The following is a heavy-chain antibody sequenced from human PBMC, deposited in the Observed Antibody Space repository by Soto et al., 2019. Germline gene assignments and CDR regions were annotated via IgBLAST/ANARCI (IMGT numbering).Heavy chain of an antibody. CDR1: GYTFTIYY. V-gene: IGHV1-46*01. CDR3: ARTNRSNYYYYGMDV. D-gene: IGHD2-8*01. J-gene: IGHJ6*02. CDR2: INPSGGST. Sequence: ASVKVSCKASGYTFTIYYMHWVRQAPGQGLEWMGIINPSGGSTSYAQKFQGRVTMTRDTSTSTVYMELSSLRSEDTAVYYCARTNRSNYYYYGMDVWGQGTTVTVSS.